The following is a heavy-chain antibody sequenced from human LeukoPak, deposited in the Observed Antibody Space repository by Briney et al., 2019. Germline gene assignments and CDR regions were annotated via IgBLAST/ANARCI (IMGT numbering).Heavy chain of an antibody. CDR1: GGSISSSSYY. J-gene: IGHJ6*03. Sequence: PSETLSLTCTVSGGSISSSSYYWGWIRQPPGKGLEWIGSIYYSGSTYYNPSLKSRVTISVDTSKNQFSLKLSSVTAADTAVYYCVRIAAHTARISPRKPNYYYYYMDVWGKGTTVTISS. CDR3: VRIAAHTARISPRKPNYYYYYMDV. V-gene: IGHV4-39*07. CDR2: IYYSGST. D-gene: IGHD2-15*01.